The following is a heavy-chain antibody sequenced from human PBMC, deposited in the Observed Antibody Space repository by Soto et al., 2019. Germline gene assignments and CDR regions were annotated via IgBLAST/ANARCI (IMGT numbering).Heavy chain of an antibody. CDR2: ISWDGGST. V-gene: IGHV3-43D*03. Sequence: GGSLRLSCAASGFTFDDYAMHWVRQAPGKGLEWVSLISWDGGSTYYADSVKGRFTISRDNSKNSLYLQMNSLRAEDTALYYCAKAGKDYGGKNGMDVWGQGTTVTVSS. D-gene: IGHD4-17*01. J-gene: IGHJ6*02. CDR1: GFTFDDYA. CDR3: AKAGKDYGGKNGMDV.